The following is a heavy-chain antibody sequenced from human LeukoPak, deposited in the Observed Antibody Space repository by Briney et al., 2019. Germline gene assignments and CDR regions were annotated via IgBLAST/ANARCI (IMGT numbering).Heavy chain of an antibody. V-gene: IGHV5-51*01. D-gene: IGHD6-19*01. CDR3: VRSRHSNGWYFDY. CDR2: IFAGDSDT. Sequence: GESLKISCKGSGYTFTNYWIGWVRQMPGKGLEWMGIIFAGDSDTRYSPSFQGQVTISADKSISTAYLQWSSLEASDTAMYYCVRSRHSNGWYFDYWGQGTLVTVSS. J-gene: IGHJ4*02. CDR1: GYTFTNYW.